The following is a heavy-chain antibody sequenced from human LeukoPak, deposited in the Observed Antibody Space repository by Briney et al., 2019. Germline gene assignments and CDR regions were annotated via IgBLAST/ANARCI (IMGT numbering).Heavy chain of an antibody. CDR2: ISYDGSNK. V-gene: IGHV3-30*18. J-gene: IGHJ4*02. CDR3: AKAGFGYYGSGPYFDY. D-gene: IGHD3-10*01. CDR1: GFTFSSYG. Sequence: PGGSLRLSSAASGFTFSSYGMHWVRQAPGKGLEWVAVISYDGSNKYYADSVKGRFTISRDNSKNTLFLQMNSLRAEDTAVCYCAKAGFGYYGSGPYFDYWGQGTLVTVSS.